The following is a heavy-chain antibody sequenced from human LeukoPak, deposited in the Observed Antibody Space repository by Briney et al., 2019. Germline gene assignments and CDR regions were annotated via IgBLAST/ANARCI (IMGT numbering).Heavy chain of an antibody. V-gene: IGHV3-30*04. D-gene: IGHD3-10*01. J-gene: IGHJ4*02. CDR3: ARDRVRITMVRGVIMQLPGDN. CDR2: ISYDGSNK. Sequence: PGGSLRLSCAASGFTFSSYAMHWVRQAPGKGLEWVAVISYDGSNKYYADSVKGRFTISRDNSKNTLYLQMNSLRAEDTAVYYCARDRVRITMVRGVIMQLPGDNWGQGTLVTVSS. CDR1: GFTFSSYA.